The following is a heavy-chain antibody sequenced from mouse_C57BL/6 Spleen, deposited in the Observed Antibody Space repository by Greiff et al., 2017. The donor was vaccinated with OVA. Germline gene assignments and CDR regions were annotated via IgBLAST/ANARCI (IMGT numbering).Heavy chain of an antibody. D-gene: IGHD1-1*01. CDR3: ALSFTWENYFDD. CDR2: INPGSGGT. CDR1: GYAFTNYL. Sequence: VQLQQSGAELVRPGTSVKVSCKASGYAFTNYLIEWVKQRPGQGLEWIGVINPGSGGTNYNEKFKGKATLTADKSSSTAYMQLSSLTSEDSAVXICALSFTWENYFDDWGQGTTLTVSS. J-gene: IGHJ2*01. V-gene: IGHV1-54*01.